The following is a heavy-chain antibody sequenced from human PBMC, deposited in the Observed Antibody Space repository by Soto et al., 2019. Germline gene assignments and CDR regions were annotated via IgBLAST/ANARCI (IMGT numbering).Heavy chain of an antibody. V-gene: IGHV3-23*01. Sequence: GGSLRLSCAASGFTFSSYAMSWVRQAPGKGLEWVPVISGSGGSTYYADSVKGRFTISRDNSKNTLYLQMNSLGAEDTAVYYCAKPGGYSYGSGFDYWGQGTLVTVSS. J-gene: IGHJ4*02. CDR1: GFTFSSYA. CDR3: AKPGGYSYGSGFDY. CDR2: ISGSGGST. D-gene: IGHD5-18*01.